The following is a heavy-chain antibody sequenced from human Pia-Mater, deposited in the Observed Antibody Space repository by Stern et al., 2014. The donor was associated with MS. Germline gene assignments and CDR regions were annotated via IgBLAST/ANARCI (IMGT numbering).Heavy chain of an antibody. D-gene: IGHD3-10*01. J-gene: IGHJ5*02. Sequence: QVQLIQSGDEVKKPGSSVKVSCKASRDTFSHYALSWVRQAPEHGLEWMGGIIPGLGTTSSAQKFPGRITISADTSTNTLYMELSSLTFEDTAVYFCARDQGDYGSGSEDSWFDPWGQGTLVTVSS. CDR1: RDTFSHYA. V-gene: IGHV1-69*06. CDR2: IIPGLGTT. CDR3: ARDQGDYGSGSEDSWFDP.